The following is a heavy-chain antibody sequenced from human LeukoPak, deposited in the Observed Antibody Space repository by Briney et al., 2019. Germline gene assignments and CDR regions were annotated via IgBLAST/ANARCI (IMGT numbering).Heavy chain of an antibody. CDR2: INPNSGGT. V-gene: IGHV1-2*04. CDR3: ARDLLFYDFWSGYPTYGMDV. J-gene: IGHJ6*02. CDR1: GGTFSIYA. Sequence: ASVNVSCKASGGTFSIYAISWVRQAPGQGLEWMGWINPNSGGTNYAQKFQGWVTMTRDTSISTAYMELSRLRSDDTAVYYCARDLLFYDFWSGYPTYGMDVWGQGTTVTVSS. D-gene: IGHD3-3*01.